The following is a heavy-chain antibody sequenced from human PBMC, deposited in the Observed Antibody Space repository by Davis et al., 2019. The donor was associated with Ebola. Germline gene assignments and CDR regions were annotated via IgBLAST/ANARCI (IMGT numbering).Heavy chain of an antibody. CDR1: GFTFDDYA. CDR2: ISYDGNNE. V-gene: IGHV3-30*03. D-gene: IGHD1-7*01. J-gene: IGHJ6*02. CDR3: ARGKDNWNWLSGGMDV. Sequence: GESLKISCAASGFTFDDYAMHWVRQAPGKGLEWVAVISYDGNNEYYADSVKGRFTISRDNSKNTLYLQMNSLRAEDTAVYFCARGKDNWNWLSGGMDVWGQGTTVTVSS.